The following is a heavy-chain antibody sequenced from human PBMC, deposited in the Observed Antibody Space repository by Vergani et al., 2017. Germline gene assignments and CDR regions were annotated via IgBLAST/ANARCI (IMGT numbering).Heavy chain of an antibody. D-gene: IGHD5-12*01. J-gene: IGHJ4*02. Sequence: QVTLRESGPALVKPTQTLTLTCTFSGFSILTSEMCVSWIRQPPGKALEWLALIDWNDNKYFNTSLKTRLTISKDASKNQVVLTMTNMDPVYTATYYCARIRRRGRSGYDIFDFWGQGILVTVAS. CDR3: ARIRRRGRSGYDIFDF. V-gene: IGHV2-70*01. CDR1: GFSILTSEMC. CDR2: IDWNDNK.